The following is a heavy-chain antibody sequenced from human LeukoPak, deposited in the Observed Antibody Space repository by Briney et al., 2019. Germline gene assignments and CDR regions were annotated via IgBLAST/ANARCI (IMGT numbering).Heavy chain of an antibody. CDR1: GFTFSSYW. V-gene: IGHV3-74*01. J-gene: IGHJ4*02. CDR3: ARGGDYKNDY. Sequence: GGSLRLSCAASGFTFSSYWMHWVRQTPGKGLVWVSRINGARSSISYADSVKGRVTISRDNAKNTLYLQMNNLRAEDTAVYYRARGGDYKNDYWGQGTLVTVSS. D-gene: IGHD4-17*01. CDR2: INGARSSI.